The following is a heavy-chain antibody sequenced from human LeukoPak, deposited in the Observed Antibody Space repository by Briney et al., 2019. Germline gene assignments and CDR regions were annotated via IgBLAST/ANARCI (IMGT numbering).Heavy chain of an antibody. V-gene: IGHV3-21*01. Sequence: PGGSLRLSCAASGFTFSSYSMNWVRQAPGKGLEWVSSISSSSSYIYYADSVKGRFTISRDNAKNSLYLQMNSLRAEDTAVYYCAREDYRFYYYYMDVWGKGTTVTVSS. CDR3: AREDYRFYYYYMDV. CDR2: ISSSSSYI. D-gene: IGHD3-16*01. CDR1: GFTFSSYS. J-gene: IGHJ6*03.